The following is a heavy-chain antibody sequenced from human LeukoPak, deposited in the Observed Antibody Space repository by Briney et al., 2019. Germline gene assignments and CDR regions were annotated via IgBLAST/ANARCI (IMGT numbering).Heavy chain of an antibody. CDR1: GFTFSSYA. CDR3: AKDLGVWAANYNYYGLDV. D-gene: IGHD3-10*01. J-gene: IGHJ6*02. V-gene: IGHV3-23*01. CDR2: ISDAGGST. Sequence: GGSLRLSCAASGFTFSSYAMSWVRQAPGKGVEWVSGISDAGGSTYYADSVKGRFTVSRDNSKNTLYLQMNSLRAEDTAVYYCAKDLGVWAANYNYYGLDVWGQGTTVTVSS.